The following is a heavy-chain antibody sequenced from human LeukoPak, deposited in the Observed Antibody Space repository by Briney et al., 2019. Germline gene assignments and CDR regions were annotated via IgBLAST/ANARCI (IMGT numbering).Heavy chain of an antibody. D-gene: IGHD7-27*01. CDR3: ARDLTGDQFFDP. Sequence: SQTLSLTCNVSGGSISNDGYYWSWIRQHPGKGLERLGYIYYSGSTYYNPSLKSRVTLSVDTSKSQFSLRLSSVTAADTAVYCCARDLTGDQFFDPWGQGTLVTVSS. CDR1: GGSISNDGYY. J-gene: IGHJ5*02. CDR2: IYYSGST. V-gene: IGHV4-31*03.